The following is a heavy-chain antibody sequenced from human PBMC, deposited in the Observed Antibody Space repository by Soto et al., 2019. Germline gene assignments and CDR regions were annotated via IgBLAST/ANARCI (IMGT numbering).Heavy chain of an antibody. D-gene: IGHD2-21*02. CDR2: VNPNSGDT. CDR3: ARVSFLAPVTGAEIFDF. V-gene: IGHV1-8*01. Sequence: QVQLVQSGAEVKKPGASVKVSCKASGYSFTSYDMNWVRQAPRQELEWMGWVNPNSGDTDYAQKFQDRVTMTTDTSIRTAYMELSSLRSEDTAVYYCARVSFLAPVTGAEIFDFWGQGTMVTVSS. CDR1: GYSFTSYD. J-gene: IGHJ3*01.